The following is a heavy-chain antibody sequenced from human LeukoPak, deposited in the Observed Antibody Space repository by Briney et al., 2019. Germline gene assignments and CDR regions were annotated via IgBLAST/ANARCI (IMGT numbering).Heavy chain of an antibody. J-gene: IGHJ5*02. V-gene: IGHV4-30-4*01. CDR2: IYYSGST. Sequence: SETLSLTCTVSGGSISSGDYYWSWIRQPPGKGLEWIGYIYYSGSTYYNPSLKSRVTISVDTSKNQFSLKLSSVTAADTAVYYCARGILTGYLNWFDPWGQGTLVTVSS. D-gene: IGHD3-9*01. CDR3: ARGILTGYLNWFDP. CDR1: GGSISSGDYY.